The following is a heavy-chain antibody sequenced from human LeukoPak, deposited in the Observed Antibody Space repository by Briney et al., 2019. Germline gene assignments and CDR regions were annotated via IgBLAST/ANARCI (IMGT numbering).Heavy chain of an antibody. CDR1: GGSISSYY. CDR2: IYTSGST. V-gene: IGHV4-4*07. Sequence: PSETLSLTCTVSGGSISSYYWSWIRQLAGKGLEWIGRIYTSGSTNYNPSLKSRVTMSVDTSKNQFSLKLSSVTAADTAVYYCASQYYYGSGSPLSPWGQGTLVTVSS. J-gene: IGHJ5*02. CDR3: ASQYYYGSGSPLSP. D-gene: IGHD3-10*01.